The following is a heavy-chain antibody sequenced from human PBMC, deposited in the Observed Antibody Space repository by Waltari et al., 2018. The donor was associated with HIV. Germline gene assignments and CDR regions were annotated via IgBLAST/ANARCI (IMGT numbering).Heavy chain of an antibody. CDR2: IYRDGDT. V-gene: IGHV3-53*02. CDR1: GLSVSTTY. Sequence: EVQVVETGGGLIQPGGSLRLSCAASGLSVSTTYMSWVRQAPGTGLEWVSVIYRDGDTSYGDSVKGRFTMSRDNSKNTVFLQMNSLRVEDTAVYYCARGREYSYGPVSYWGQGALVTVSS. J-gene: IGHJ4*02. CDR3: ARGREYSYGPVSY. D-gene: IGHD5-18*01.